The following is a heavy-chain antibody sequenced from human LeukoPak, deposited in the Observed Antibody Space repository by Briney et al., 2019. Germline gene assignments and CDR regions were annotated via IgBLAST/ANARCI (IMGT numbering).Heavy chain of an antibody. CDR1: GYTFTTYG. V-gene: IGHV1-18*01. J-gene: IGHJ4*02. D-gene: IGHD2-15*01. CDR3: ARTPFLYCSGGNCYSDY. Sequence: ASVKVSCKASGYTFTTYGLNWVRQAPGQGLEWMGWISGYNGNTNYAQKLQGRVTMTTDISTSTACIELRSLRSDDTAVYYCARTPFLYCSGGNCYSDYWGQGTLVTVSS. CDR2: ISGYNGNT.